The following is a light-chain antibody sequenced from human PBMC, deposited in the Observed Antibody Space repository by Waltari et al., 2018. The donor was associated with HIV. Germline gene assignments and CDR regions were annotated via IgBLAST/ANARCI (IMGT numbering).Light chain of an antibody. CDR1: QGIRND. CDR2: AAS. J-gene: IGKJ4*01. V-gene: IGKV1-6*01. CDR3: LQDYNYFLT. Sequence: AIQLTQSPSSLSASVGDRVTITCRASQGIRNDLGWYQQKPGKAPKLLIYAASSLQSGVPARFSGSGSGTDFTLTISSLQPEDFATYYCLQDYNYFLTFGGGTKVEIK.